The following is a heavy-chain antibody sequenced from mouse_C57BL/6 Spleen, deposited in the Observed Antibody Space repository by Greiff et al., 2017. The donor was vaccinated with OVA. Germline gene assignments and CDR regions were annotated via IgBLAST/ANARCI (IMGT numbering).Heavy chain of an antibody. CDR1: GYTFTDYE. J-gene: IGHJ4*01. Sequence: VKLMESGAELVRPGASVTLSCKASGYTFTDYEMHWVKQTPVHGLEWIGAIDPETGGTAYNQKFKGKAILTADKSSSTAYMELRSLTSEDSAVYYCTRSMGRGAMDYWGQGTSVTVSS. V-gene: IGHV1-15*01. CDR2: IDPETGGT. D-gene: IGHD4-1*01. CDR3: TRSMGRGAMDY.